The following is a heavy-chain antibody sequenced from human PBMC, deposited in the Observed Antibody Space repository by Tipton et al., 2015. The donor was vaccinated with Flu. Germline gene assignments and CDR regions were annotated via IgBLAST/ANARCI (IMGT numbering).Heavy chain of an antibody. V-gene: IGHV1-69*09. J-gene: IGHJ5*02. CDR3: AREEGFGGMRSWFGP. Sequence: QVQLVQSGAEVKKPGSSVKVSCKASGGTFSSYAISWVRQAPGQGLEWMGRIIPILGIANYAQKFQGRVTITADKSTSTAYMELSSLRSEDTAVYYCAREEGFGGMRSWFGPWGQGTLVTVSS. CDR1: GGTFSSYA. CDR2: IIPILGIA. D-gene: IGHD3-10*01.